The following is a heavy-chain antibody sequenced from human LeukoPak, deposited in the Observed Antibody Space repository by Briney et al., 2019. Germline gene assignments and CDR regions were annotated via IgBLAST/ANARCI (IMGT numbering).Heavy chain of an antibody. V-gene: IGHV3-48*01. D-gene: IGHD6-19*01. CDR1: GFTFRSYS. CDR2: ISTSSATV. Sequence: GESLKISCAASGFTFRSYSMNWVRQAPGKGLEWVSYISTSSATVYYADSVKGRFTISRDNSRNTLYLQMSNLRPEDTAVYYCAKETSSGWHNLDYWGQGTLVTVSS. J-gene: IGHJ4*02. CDR3: AKETSSGWHNLDY.